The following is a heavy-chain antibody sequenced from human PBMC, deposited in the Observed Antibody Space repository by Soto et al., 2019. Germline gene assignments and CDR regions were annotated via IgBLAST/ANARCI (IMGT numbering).Heavy chain of an antibody. J-gene: IGHJ4*02. D-gene: IGHD3-22*01. Sequence: SVKVSCKASGGTFSSYAISWVRQAPGQGLEWMGGIIPIFGTANYAQKFQGRVTITADESTSTAYMELSSLRSEDTAVYYCARDTRHYYDSSGYNLDYWGQGTLVTSPQ. V-gene: IGHV1-69*13. CDR1: GGTFSSYA. CDR2: IIPIFGTA. CDR3: ARDTRHYYDSSGYNLDY.